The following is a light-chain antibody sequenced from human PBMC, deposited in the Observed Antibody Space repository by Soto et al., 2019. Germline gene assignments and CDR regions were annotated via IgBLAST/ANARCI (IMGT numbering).Light chain of an antibody. V-gene: IGLV2-14*01. J-gene: IGLJ3*02. Sequence: QSVLTQPASVSGSPGQSITISCTGTSSDVGGYNTVAWYQQEPGKAPKLMIYEVSNRPSGVSDRFSGSKSGNTAFLIISGLQAEGEADYYCSSYTSSSTWVFGGGTKLTVL. CDR2: EVS. CDR1: SSDVGGYNT. CDR3: SSYTSSSTWV.